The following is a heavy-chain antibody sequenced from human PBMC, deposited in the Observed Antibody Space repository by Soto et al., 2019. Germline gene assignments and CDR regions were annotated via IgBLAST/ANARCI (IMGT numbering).Heavy chain of an antibody. CDR2: ISHGGNEK. Sequence: QVQLLESGGGVVQPGRSLRLSCAASGFIFSSYAMHWVRQAPGNGLEWVAVISHGGNEKYYADSVESRFTISRDNSKNMVYLQMNGLRPEDTAVYYCAKVSSDRGYYYFAMDVWGQRTTVTVA. D-gene: IGHD3-10*01. V-gene: IGHV3-30*18. CDR1: GFIFSSYA. J-gene: IGHJ6*02. CDR3: AKVSSDRGYYYFAMDV.